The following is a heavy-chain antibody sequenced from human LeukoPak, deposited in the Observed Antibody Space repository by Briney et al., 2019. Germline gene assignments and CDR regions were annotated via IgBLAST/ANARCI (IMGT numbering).Heavy chain of an antibody. D-gene: IGHD6-13*01. CDR1: GFTFSSYW. V-gene: IGHV3-7*03. CDR3: AKESVAEAVFDY. Sequence: GGSLRLSCAASGFTFSSYWMSWVRQAPGKGLEWVANIKQDGSEKYYVDSVKGRFTISRDNSKNTLYLQMNSLRAEDTAVYYCAKESVAEAVFDYWGQGTLVTVSS. J-gene: IGHJ4*02. CDR2: IKQDGSEK.